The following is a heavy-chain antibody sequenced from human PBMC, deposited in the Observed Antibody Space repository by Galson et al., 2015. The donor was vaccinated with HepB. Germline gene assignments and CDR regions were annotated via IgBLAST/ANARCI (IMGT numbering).Heavy chain of an antibody. V-gene: IGHV3-23*01. J-gene: IGHJ5*02. CDR2: ISGSGGNT. D-gene: IGHD6-13*01. CDR3: AGVRAAGTGWFDP. CDR1: GFTFSTYA. Sequence: SLRLSCAASGFTFSTYAMSWVRQAPGKGLEWVSTISGSGGNTYYADSVKGRFTISRDNSKNTLYLQMNSLRAEDTAVYYCAGVRAAGTGWFDPWGQGTLVTVSS.